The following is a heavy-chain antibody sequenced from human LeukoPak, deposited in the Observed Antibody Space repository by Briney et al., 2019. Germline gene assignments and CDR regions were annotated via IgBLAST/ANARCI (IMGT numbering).Heavy chain of an antibody. V-gene: IGHV3-7*04. CDR1: GFTFTTNW. D-gene: IGHD6-19*01. CDR2: IKEDGSKI. J-gene: IGHJ4*02. Sequence: GGSLRLSCAASGFTFTTNWMSWVRQTPGRGLEWVANIKEDGSKIYYVDSVRGRFTISRDNAKNSLYLQMNSLRAEDTAVYYCARESTVAGTIFDFWGQGTLVTVSS. CDR3: ARESTVAGTIFDF.